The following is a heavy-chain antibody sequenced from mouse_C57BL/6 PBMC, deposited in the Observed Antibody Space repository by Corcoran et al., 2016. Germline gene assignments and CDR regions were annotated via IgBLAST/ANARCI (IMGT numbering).Heavy chain of an antibody. J-gene: IGHJ3*01. V-gene: IGHV1-19*01. CDR3: ARGHYGYDGPFAY. D-gene: IGHD2-2*01. Sequence: EVQLQQSGPVLVKPGASVKMSCKASGYTFTDYYMNWVKQSHGKSLEWIGVINPYNGGTSYNQKFKGKATLTVDKSYSTAYMELNSLTSEDSAVYYCARGHYGYDGPFAYWGQGTLVTVSA. CDR2: INPYNGGT. CDR1: GYTFTDYY.